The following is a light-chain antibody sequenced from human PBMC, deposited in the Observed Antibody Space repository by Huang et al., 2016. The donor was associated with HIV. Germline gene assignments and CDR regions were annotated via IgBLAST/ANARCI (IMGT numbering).Light chain of an antibody. Sequence: EIVMTQSPATLSVSPGGGPTLSCRASQKVRSNLAWYQQTPGQAPRLLIYDTSTRASGVPARFSGSGSGTEFTLTISGLQSEDFAVYYCQQYDNWPPGLTFGGGTKVEI. J-gene: IGKJ4*01. CDR1: QKVRSN. CDR3: QQYDNWPPGLT. CDR2: DTS. V-gene: IGKV3D-15*01.